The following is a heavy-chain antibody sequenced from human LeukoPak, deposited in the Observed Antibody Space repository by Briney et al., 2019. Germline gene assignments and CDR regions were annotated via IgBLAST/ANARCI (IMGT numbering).Heavy chain of an antibody. J-gene: IGHJ4*02. D-gene: IGHD1-26*01. CDR3: ARDKIVGATRFDY. Sequence: ASVKVSCKASGYTFTSYAMHWVRQAPGQRLEWMGWINAGNGNTKYSQKFQGRVTITRDTSASTAYMELSSLRSEDTAVYYCARDKIVGATRFDYWGQGTLVTVSS. CDR2: INAGNGNT. CDR1: GYTFTSYA. V-gene: IGHV1-3*01.